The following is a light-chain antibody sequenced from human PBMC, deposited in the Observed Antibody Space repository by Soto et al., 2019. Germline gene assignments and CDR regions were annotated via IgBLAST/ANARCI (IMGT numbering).Light chain of an antibody. CDR2: DAS. CDR3: QQRSNWPLIT. V-gene: IGKV3-11*01. Sequence: EIVLTQSPATXXXXXXXXXXXXXXASQSVSSYLAWYQQKPGQAPRLLIYDASNRATGIPARFSGSGSGTDFSLTISSLEPEDFAVYYCQQRSNWPLITFGQGTRLE. J-gene: IGKJ5*01. CDR1: QSVSSY.